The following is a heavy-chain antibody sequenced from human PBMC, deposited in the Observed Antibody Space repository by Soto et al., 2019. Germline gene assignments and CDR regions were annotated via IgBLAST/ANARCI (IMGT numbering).Heavy chain of an antibody. CDR1: GGTFSSYA. CDR3: ARDFKLLVVAATPRYGMDV. D-gene: IGHD2-15*01. V-gene: IGHV1-69*01. CDR2: IIPIFGTA. Sequence: QVQLVQSGAEVKKPGSSVKVSCKASGGTFSSYAISWVRQAPGQGLEWMGGIIPIFGTANYAQKFQGRVTITADESTSKAYMELSSLRSEDTAVYYCARDFKLLVVAATPRYGMDVWGQGTTVTVSS. J-gene: IGHJ6*02.